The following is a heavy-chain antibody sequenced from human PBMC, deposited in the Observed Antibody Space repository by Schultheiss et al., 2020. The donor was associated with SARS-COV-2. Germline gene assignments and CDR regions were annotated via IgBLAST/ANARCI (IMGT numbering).Heavy chain of an antibody. CDR2: IKQDGSEK. CDR1: GFTFGNTW. J-gene: IGHJ3*02. CDR3: AKYGDYRSGPFDI. D-gene: IGHD4-17*01. Sequence: GGSLRLSCVASGFTFGNTWMSWVRQAPGKGLEWVANIKQDGSEKYYVDSVKGRFTISRDNAKNSLYLQVNSLRAEDTAVYYCAKYGDYRSGPFDIWGQGTMVTVSS. V-gene: IGHV3-7*03.